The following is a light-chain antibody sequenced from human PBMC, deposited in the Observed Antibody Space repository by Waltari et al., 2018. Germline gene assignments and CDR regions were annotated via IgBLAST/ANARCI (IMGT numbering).Light chain of an antibody. CDR2: KNN. Sequence: QSVLTQPPSASGTPGQGVIISCSGSNSNIGSHNLYWYQHLPGTAPTLLIYKNNQRPSGVPERFSGSKSGTSASLAIRGLWSEDEADYYCAAWDDSLSGRVFGGGTKLTVL. J-gene: IGLJ3*02. CDR1: NSNIGSHN. CDR3: AAWDDSLSGRV. V-gene: IGLV1-47*03.